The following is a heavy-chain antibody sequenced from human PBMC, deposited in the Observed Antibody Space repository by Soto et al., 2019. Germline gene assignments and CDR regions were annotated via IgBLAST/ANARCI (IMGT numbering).Heavy chain of an antibody. Sequence: QVQLQESGPGLVKPSGTLSLTCAVSGGSISSSNWWSLVRQPPGKGLEWIGEIYHSGSTNYNPSLKSRVTLSVDKSKKPFSLKLSSVTAADTAVYYCARGVEWGYFDPWGQGTLVTVSS. V-gene: IGHV4-4*02. J-gene: IGHJ5*02. D-gene: IGHD3-3*01. CDR3: ARGVEWGYFDP. CDR1: GGSISSSNW. CDR2: IYHSGST.